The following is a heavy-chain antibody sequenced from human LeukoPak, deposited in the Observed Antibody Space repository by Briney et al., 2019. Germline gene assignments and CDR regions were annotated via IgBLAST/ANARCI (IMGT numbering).Heavy chain of an antibody. D-gene: IGHD4-23*01. V-gene: IGHV3-7*05. CDR1: GFTFSSYW. Sequence: GSLRLSCAAAGFTFSSYWMSWVRQAPGKGVLWVSNIKQDGSEKYYVDSVERRFTISRDNAKNSLSLQTNSLRAEDTAVYYCARDKRPLGDYGGNSLPYYFDYWGQGTLVTVSS. CDR2: IKQDGSEK. CDR3: ARDKRPLGDYGGNSLPYYFDY. J-gene: IGHJ4*02.